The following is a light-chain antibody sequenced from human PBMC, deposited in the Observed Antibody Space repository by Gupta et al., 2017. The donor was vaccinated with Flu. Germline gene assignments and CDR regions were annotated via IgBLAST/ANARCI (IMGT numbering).Light chain of an antibody. CDR3: QVCDSSSDRWV. CDR2: DDS. J-gene: IGLJ3*02. V-gene: IGLV3-21*02. Sequence: SYVLTQPPSVSVAPGQTAKITCGGNNIGSKSVHWYQQKPGQAPVVVAYDDSDRPSGIPERFSGSNSGNTATLTISRVEAGDEADYYCQVCDSSSDRWVFGGRTKLTVL. CDR1: NIGSKS.